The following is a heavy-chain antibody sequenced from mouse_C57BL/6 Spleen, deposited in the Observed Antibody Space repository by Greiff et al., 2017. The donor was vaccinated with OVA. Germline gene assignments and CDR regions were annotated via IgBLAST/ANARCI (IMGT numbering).Heavy chain of an antibody. J-gene: IGHJ1*03. D-gene: IGHD1-1*01. CDR2: IDPSDSET. CDR1: GYTFTSYW. Sequence: VQLQQPGAELVRPGSSVKLSCKASGYTFTSYWMHWVKQRPIQGLEWIGNIDPSDSETHYNQKFKDKATLTVDKSSSTAYMQLSSLTSEDSAVYDCARDYYGSSDWYFDVWGTGTTVTVAS. V-gene: IGHV1-52*01. CDR3: ARDYYGSSDWYFDV.